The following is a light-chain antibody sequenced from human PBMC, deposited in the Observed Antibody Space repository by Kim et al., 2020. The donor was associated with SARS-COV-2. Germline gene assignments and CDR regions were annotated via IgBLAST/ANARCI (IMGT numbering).Light chain of an antibody. CDR3: QQYYSTQIS. J-gene: IGKJ5*01. V-gene: IGKV4-1*01. Sequence: ATINCKSSQNILYSSNNKNYLAWYQQKPGQPPKMLICWASTRESGVPDRFSGSGSGTDFTLTISSLQAEDVAVYYSQQYYSTQISFGQGTRLEIK. CDR2: WAS. CDR1: QNILYSSNNKNY.